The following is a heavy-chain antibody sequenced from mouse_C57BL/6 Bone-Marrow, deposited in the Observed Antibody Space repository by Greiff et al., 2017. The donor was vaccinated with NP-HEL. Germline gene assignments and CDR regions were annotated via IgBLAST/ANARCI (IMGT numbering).Heavy chain of an antibody. J-gene: IGHJ3*01. V-gene: IGHV3-6*01. D-gene: IGHD1-1*01. Sequence: EVQLQESGPGLVKPSQSLSITCSVTGYSITSGYYWNWIRQFPGNKLEWMGYISYDGSNNYNPSLKNRISITRDTSKNQFFLKLNSVTTEDTATYYCARDTGSSLAWFAYWGQGTLVTVSA. CDR2: ISYDGSN. CDR3: ARDTGSSLAWFAY. CDR1: GYSITSGYY.